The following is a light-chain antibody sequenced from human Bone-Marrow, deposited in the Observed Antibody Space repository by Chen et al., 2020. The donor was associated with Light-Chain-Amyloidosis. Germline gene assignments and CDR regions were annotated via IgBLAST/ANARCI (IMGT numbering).Light chain of an antibody. V-gene: IGLV2-14*01. CDR1: SSDVGGDNH. Sequence: SALTQPASVSGSPGRSITISSTGTSSDVGGDNHVSWYQQYADKAPKPMVYEVTHRPSWVPDRFSGSKSDNAASLTIAGLQTRDEADYFCSSYTITNTLVFGSGTRVTVL. CDR2: EVT. CDR3: SSYTITNTLV. J-gene: IGLJ1*01.